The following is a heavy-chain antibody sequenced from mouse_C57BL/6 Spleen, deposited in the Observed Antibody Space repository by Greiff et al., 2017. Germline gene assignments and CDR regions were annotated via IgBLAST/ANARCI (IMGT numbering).Heavy chain of an antibody. CDR3: TRAGYYGSAHYFDY. J-gene: IGHJ2*01. V-gene: IGHV5-9-1*02. Sequence: EVKLVESGEGLVKPGGSLKLSCAASGFTFSSYAMSWVRQTPEKRLEWVAYISSGGDYIYYADTVKGRFTISRDNARNTLYLQMSSLKSEDTAMYYCTRAGYYGSAHYFDYWGQGTTLTVSS. CDR1: GFTFSSYA. D-gene: IGHD1-1*01. CDR2: ISSGGDYI.